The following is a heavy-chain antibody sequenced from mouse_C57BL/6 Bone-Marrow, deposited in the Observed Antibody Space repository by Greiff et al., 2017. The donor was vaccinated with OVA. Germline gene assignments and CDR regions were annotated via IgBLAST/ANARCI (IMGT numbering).Heavy chain of an antibody. CDR2: IYPGSGST. V-gene: IGHV1-55*01. Sequence: VQLQQSGAELVKPGASVKMSCKASGYTFTSYWITWVKQRPGQGLEWIGDIYPGSGSTNYNEKFKSKATLTVDTSSSTAYMQLSSLTSEDSAVYYCARIYYGYAMDYWGQGTSVTVSS. J-gene: IGHJ4*01. CDR1: GYTFTSYW. CDR3: ARIYYGYAMDY. D-gene: IGHD1-1*01.